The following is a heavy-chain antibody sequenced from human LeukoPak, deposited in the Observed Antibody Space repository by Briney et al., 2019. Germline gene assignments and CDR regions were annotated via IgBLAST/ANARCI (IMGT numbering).Heavy chain of an antibody. CDR1: GYTPTELS. D-gene: IGHD2-15*01. CDR3: ATVVAQPYYCYGTDV. V-gene: IGHV1-24*01. Sequence: ASVKVSCTVSGYTPTELSMHSVREAPGKGLEWMGGFDPEDGETIYAQKFQGRVTMTADTSTDTAYMELSSLRSEDTAVYYCATVVAQPYYCYGTDVWGQGSTVTVSS. J-gene: IGHJ6*02. CDR2: FDPEDGET.